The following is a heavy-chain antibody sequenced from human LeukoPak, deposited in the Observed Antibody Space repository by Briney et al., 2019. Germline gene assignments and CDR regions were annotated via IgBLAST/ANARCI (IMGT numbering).Heavy chain of an antibody. Sequence: ASVKVSCKASGNTFIGYWIHWVRQAPGQGLEWMGAINPRGDATIGAQKFQGRVTTTRDTSTSTVYIELSSLRSEDTAVYYCAREGQQLKHFDYWGQGTLVTVS. CDR3: AREGQQLKHFDY. J-gene: IGHJ4*02. CDR2: INPRGDAT. CDR1: GNTFIGYW. V-gene: IGHV1-46*01. D-gene: IGHD1-1*01.